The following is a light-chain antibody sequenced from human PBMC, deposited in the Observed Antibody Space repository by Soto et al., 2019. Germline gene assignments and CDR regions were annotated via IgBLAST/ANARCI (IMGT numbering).Light chain of an antibody. Sequence: QSVLTQPASVSGSPGQSITISCTGTSSDVGRYNYVSWYQQHPGKAPKLVIYEVSNRPSGVSNRFSGSKSGNTASLTISGLQAEDEADYYCSSYTNSNTLVFGGGTKVTVL. CDR1: SSDVGRYNY. CDR2: EVS. CDR3: SSYTNSNTLV. J-gene: IGLJ2*01. V-gene: IGLV2-14*01.